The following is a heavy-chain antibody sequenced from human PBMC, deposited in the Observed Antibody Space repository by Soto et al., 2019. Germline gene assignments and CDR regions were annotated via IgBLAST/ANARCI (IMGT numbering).Heavy chain of an antibody. CDR3: ARCTVATIVTSGWCHYLDP. CDR2: VSGSGGTT. J-gene: IGHJ5*02. D-gene: IGHD6-19*01. V-gene: IGHV3-23*01. Sequence: EVQLLDSGGGLVQPGGSLRLSCAASGFTFSSSAMSWVRQAPGKGLEWVSAVSGSGGTTYYADSVRGRFTISRDNSKNTLYLQMNRLRAEDTAIYFCARCTVATIVTSGWCHYLDPWGQGTLVTVSS. CDR1: GFTFSSSA.